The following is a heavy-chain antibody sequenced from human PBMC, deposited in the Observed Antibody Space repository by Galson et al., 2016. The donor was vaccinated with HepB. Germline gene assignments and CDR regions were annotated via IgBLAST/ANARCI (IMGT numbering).Heavy chain of an antibody. Sequence: QSGAEVKKPGESLRISCKGSGYSFSNHYINWVRQMPGKGLEWMGRIDPSDSDTDYSPSFQGHVIISVDKSIGTAHLQWSSLKVSDTAIYYCARQTVRYYYGMEIGGLGTTVSVSS. CDR3: ARQTVRYYYGMEI. V-gene: IGHV5-10-1*01. CDR1: GYSFSNHY. CDR2: IDPSDSDT. D-gene: IGHD2-21*02. J-gene: IGHJ6*02.